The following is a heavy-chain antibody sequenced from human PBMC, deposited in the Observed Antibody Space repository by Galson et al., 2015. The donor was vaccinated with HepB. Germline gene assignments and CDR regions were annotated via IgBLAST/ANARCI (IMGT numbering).Heavy chain of an antibody. J-gene: IGHJ4*02. V-gene: IGHV3-66*01. D-gene: IGHD3-22*01. Sequence: SLRLSCAASGFTVSSHYMSWVRQAPGKGLEWVSVLESGGSTYYADSVKGRFTISRDNYKNILFLQMKSLRAEDTAVYYCARDYYARVGYWGQGTLATVSS. CDR1: GFTVSSHY. CDR3: ARDYYARVGY. CDR2: LESGGST.